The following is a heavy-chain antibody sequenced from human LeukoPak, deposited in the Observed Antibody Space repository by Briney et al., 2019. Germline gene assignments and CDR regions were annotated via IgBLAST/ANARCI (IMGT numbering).Heavy chain of an antibody. CDR2: INHSGST. CDR1: GGSFSGYY. V-gene: IGHV4-34*01. J-gene: IGHJ4*02. D-gene: IGHD5-18*01. CDR3: ARGRIQDY. Sequence: SSETLSLTCAVYGGSFSGYYWSWIRQPPGKGLGWTGEINHSGSTNYNPSLKSRVTISVDTSKNQFSLKLSSVTAADTAVYYCARGRIQDYWGQGTLVTVSS.